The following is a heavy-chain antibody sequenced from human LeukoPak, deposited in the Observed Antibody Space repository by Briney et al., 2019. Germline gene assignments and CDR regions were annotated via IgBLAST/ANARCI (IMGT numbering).Heavy chain of an antibody. V-gene: IGHV3-33*01. CDR2: IWYDGSNK. Sequence: GGSLRLSCAASGFTFSSYGMHWVRQAPGKGLEWVAVIWYDGSNKYYADSVKGRFTISRDNSKNTLYLQMNSLRAEDTAVYYCAREVYDYVWGSYRYTQSDSSGPLDYWGQGTLVTVSS. CDR1: GFTFSSYG. J-gene: IGHJ4*02. CDR3: AREVYDYVWGSYRYTQSDSSGPLDY. D-gene: IGHD3-16*02.